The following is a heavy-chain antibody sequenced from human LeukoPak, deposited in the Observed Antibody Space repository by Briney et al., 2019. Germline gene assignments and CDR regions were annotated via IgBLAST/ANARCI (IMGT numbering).Heavy chain of an antibody. Sequence: GGSLRLSCAASGFTFSSYGMHWVRQAPGKGLEWVAFIRYDGSNKYYADSVKGRFTISRDNSKNTLYLQMNSLRAEDTAVYYCAKPQLSRYYYDSSGYHGAFDIWSQGTMVTVSS. D-gene: IGHD3-22*01. V-gene: IGHV3-30*02. CDR1: GFTFSSYG. J-gene: IGHJ3*02. CDR3: AKPQLSRYYYDSSGYHGAFDI. CDR2: IRYDGSNK.